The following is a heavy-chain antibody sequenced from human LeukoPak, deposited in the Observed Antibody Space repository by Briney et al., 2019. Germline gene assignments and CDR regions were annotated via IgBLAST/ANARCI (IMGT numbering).Heavy chain of an antibody. CDR1: GGSNNGYY. V-gene: IGHV4-59*01. CDR3: ARGGSGGDRGSYFGY. D-gene: IGHD1-26*01. Sequence: SETLSLTCPVSGGSNNGYYWSWIRQPQGKGPVSIGNTYYSWSTNYNPSRKSRVTISVDTSKNRFSLKLSSVTAADTAVYYCARGGSGGDRGSYFGYWGQGTLVTVSS. CDR2: TYYSWST. J-gene: IGHJ4*02.